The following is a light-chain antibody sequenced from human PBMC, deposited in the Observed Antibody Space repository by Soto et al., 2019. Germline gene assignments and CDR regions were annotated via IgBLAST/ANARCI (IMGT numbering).Light chain of an antibody. CDR3: QQYGSSPMT. Sequence: EVGLTQSPATLSLSPGERATLSFWASQSVSSYLVWFQQKPGQAPRLLIYDASYRATGVPARFSGSGSGTDFTLTISSLQSEDFAVYYCQQYGSSPMTFGQGTRLEI. CDR1: QSVSSY. J-gene: IGKJ5*01. V-gene: IGKV3-11*01. CDR2: DAS.